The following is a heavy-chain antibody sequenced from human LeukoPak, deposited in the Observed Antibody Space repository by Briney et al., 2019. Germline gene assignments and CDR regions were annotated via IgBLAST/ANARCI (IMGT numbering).Heavy chain of an antibody. CDR1: GGSMSSYY. V-gene: IGHV4-59*08. CDR3: ARRKQEGWFDP. Sequence: ASETLSLTCTVAGGSMSSYYWSWIRQPPGKGLEWIGYIYYSGYTNYNPSLKSRVTMSVDTSKNQFSLKLSSVTATDTAVYYCARRKQEGWFDPWGQGTLVTVSS. J-gene: IGHJ5*02. CDR2: IYYSGYT.